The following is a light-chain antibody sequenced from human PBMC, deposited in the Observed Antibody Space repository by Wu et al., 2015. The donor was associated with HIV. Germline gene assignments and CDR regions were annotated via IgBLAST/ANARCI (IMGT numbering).Light chain of an antibody. J-gene: IGKJ1*01. Sequence: EIVLTQSPGTLSLSPGERAILSCRASQSVSSRSVAWYQQKPGQAPRLLIYGASSRATGIPDRFSGSGSGTDFTLTISRLEPEDLAVFYCQQYGGSPLTFGQGTKVEIK. CDR2: GAS. CDR3: QQYGGSPLT. CDR1: QSVSSRS. V-gene: IGKV3-20*01.